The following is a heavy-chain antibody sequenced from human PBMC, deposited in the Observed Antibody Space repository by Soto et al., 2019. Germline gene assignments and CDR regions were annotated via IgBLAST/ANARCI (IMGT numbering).Heavy chain of an antibody. D-gene: IGHD5-18*01. Sequence: ASVKVSCKASGYTFTSYDINGVRQATGQGLEWMGGMNPNSGKTGYAQKFQGRVTMTKDKSTSTAYMELSSLRSEDTAVYYCASARGYSYGLPGNYFDYWGQGTLVTVSS. CDR3: ASARGYSYGLPGNYFDY. J-gene: IGHJ4*02. CDR2: MNPNSGKT. V-gene: IGHV1-8*02. CDR1: GYTFTSYD.